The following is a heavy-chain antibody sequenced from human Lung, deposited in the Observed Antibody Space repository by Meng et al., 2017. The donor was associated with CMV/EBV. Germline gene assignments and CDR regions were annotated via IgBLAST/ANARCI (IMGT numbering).Heavy chain of an antibody. D-gene: IGHD3-22*01. V-gene: IGHV1-18*01. CDR2: ISAYNGNT. CDR1: YTFNGYG. CDR3: AREHYYDSSGQYYFDY. Sequence: YTFNGYGISWVRQAPGQGLEWMGWISAYNGNTNYAQKLQGRVTMTTDTSTSTAYMELRSLRSDDTAVYYCAREHYYDSSGQYYFDYWGQGTLVTVSS. J-gene: IGHJ4*02.